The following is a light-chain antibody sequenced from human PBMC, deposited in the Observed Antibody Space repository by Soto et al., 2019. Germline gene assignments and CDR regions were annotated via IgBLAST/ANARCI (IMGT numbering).Light chain of an antibody. CDR2: DAS. CDR3: QQRASWPLLT. Sequence: DIVLTQSPATLSLSPGERASLSCRASQSVSKSLAWYQQKPGQPPRLLIYDASTRATGIPARFTRSGSGTDFTLSISSLEPEDFAVYYCQQRASWPLLTFGGGTTVEIK. CDR1: QSVSKS. J-gene: IGKJ4*01. V-gene: IGKV3-11*01.